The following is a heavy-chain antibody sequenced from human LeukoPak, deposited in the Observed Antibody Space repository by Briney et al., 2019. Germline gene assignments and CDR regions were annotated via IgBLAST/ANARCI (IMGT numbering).Heavy chain of an antibody. CDR2: ISSSSSYI. J-gene: IGHJ6*03. Sequence: PGGSLRLSCAASGFTFSVYSMNWVRQAPGKGLEWVSSISSSSSYIYYADSVKGRFTISRDNAKNSLYLQMNSLRAEDTAVYYCARDKGASDYGIYYYYYMDVWGKGTTVTVSS. CDR3: ARDKGASDYGIYYYYYMDV. V-gene: IGHV3-21*01. D-gene: IGHD4-17*01. CDR1: GFTFSVYS.